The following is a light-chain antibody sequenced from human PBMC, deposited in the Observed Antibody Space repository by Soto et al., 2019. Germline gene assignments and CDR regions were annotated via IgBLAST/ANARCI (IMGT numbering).Light chain of an antibody. CDR2: DAS. CDR1: QSVSSY. CDR3: QQRET. V-gene: IGKV3-11*01. J-gene: IGKJ1*01. Sequence: EIVLTQSPATLSLSPGERATLSCRASQSVSSYLAWYQQKPGQAPRLLIYDASNRATGIPARFSGSGSGTDFTLTISSLEPEEFAVYYCQQRETFGQGTKVEIK.